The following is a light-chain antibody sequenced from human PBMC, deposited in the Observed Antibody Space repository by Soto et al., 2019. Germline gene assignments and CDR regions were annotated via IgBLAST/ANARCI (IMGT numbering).Light chain of an antibody. Sequence: QSALTQPASVSGSPGQWITISCTGTSSDVGGYKYVSWYQQHPGKAPRLMIYDVSSRPSGVSNRFSGSKSGNTASLTISGLQAEDEADYFCTSYTSSNTLLFGGGTKLTVL. CDR1: SSDVGGYKY. CDR2: DVS. J-gene: IGLJ2*01. CDR3: TSYTSSNTLL. V-gene: IGLV2-14*03.